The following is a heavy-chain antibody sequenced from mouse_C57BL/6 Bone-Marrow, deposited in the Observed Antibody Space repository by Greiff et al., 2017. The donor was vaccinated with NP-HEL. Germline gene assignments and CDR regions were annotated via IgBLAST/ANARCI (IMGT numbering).Heavy chain of an antibody. CDR3: AVLTRGV. Sequence: QVQLQQPGAELVMPGASVKLSCKASGYTFTSYWMHWVKQRPGQGLEWIGEIDPSDSYTNYNEKFKGKSTLTVDKSSSTAYMQLSSLTSGDSAVYYCAVLTRGVWGTGTTVTVTS. CDR2: IDPSDSYT. J-gene: IGHJ1*03. V-gene: IGHV1-69*01. CDR1: GYTFTSYW.